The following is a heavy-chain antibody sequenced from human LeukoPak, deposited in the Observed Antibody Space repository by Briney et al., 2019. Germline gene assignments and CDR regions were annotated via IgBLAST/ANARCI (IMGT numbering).Heavy chain of an antibody. CDR1: GGSISSYS. Sequence: SETLSLTCTLSGGSISSYSWSWIRQPPGKGLEWIGYIYTSGSTNYNPSLKSRVTMSVDTSKNQFSLKLSSVTAADTAVYYCARDLLVSPSPRFDPWGQGTLVTVSS. CDR2: IYTSGST. J-gene: IGHJ5*02. CDR3: ARDLLVSPSPRFDP. D-gene: IGHD2-2*01. V-gene: IGHV4-4*08.